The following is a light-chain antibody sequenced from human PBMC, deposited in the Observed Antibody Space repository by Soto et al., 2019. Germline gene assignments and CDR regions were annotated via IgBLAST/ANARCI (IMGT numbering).Light chain of an antibody. Sequence: QYALTQPASVSGSPGQSITISCTGTSRDVGSYNLVSWYQQHPGKAPKLMIYEGNKRPSGVSNRFSGSKSANTASLTISGLQTEDEADYYCCSYAGTNTFVFGTGTKLTV. V-gene: IGLV2-23*01. J-gene: IGLJ1*01. CDR1: SRDVGSYNL. CDR3: CSYAGTNTFV. CDR2: EGN.